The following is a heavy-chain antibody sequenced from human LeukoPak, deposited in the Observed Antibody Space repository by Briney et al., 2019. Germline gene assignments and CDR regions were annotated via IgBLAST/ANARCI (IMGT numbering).Heavy chain of an antibody. CDR1: GFTFTSYA. J-gene: IGHJ4*02. V-gene: IGHV3-23*01. Sequence: PVGSLRLSCAPSGFTFTSYAMSWVRQAPGKGLEWVSAISGNGGNTYYADSVKGRFSISRDNSTSTLFLQMTSLRAEETAVYYCAKDPRVGSRVATPCHWGQGTLVTVSS. CDR2: ISGNGGNT. D-gene: IGHD5-24*01. CDR3: AKDPRVGSRVATPCH.